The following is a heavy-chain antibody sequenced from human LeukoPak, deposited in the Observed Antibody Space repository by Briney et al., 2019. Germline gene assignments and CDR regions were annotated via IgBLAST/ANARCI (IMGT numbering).Heavy chain of an antibody. D-gene: IGHD5-18*01. V-gene: IGHV1-18*01. J-gene: IGHJ4*02. CDR1: GGTFSSYA. Sequence: ASVKVSCKASGGTFSSYAISWVRQAPGQGLEWMGWISAYNGNTNYAQKLQGRVTMTTDTSTSTAYMELRSLRSDDTAVYYCARSLTAMVTFDYWGQGTLVTVSS. CDR2: ISAYNGNT. CDR3: ARSLTAMVTFDY.